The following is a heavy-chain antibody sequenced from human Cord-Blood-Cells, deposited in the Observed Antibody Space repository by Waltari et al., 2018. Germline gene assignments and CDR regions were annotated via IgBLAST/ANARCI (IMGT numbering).Heavy chain of an antibody. CDR2: LSNNNNYI. J-gene: IGHJ4*02. CDR1: GFTFSSYS. Sequence: EVQLVESGGGLVKPGGSLRLSCAASGFTFSSYSMNWVRQAPGEGLEWVSFLSNNNNYIYYADSVKGRFTIPREKAKKSPYLEMNSLRAEDTAVYYCARGIFSGSYDYWGQGTLVTVSS. V-gene: IGHV3-21*01. D-gene: IGHD1-26*01. CDR3: ARGIFSGSYDY.